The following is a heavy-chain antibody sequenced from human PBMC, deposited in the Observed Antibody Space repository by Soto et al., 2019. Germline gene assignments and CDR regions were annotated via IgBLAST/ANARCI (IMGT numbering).Heavy chain of an antibody. CDR2: ISLYSDGT. D-gene: IGHD2-2*01. CDR3: ARVVPGAEAWFGP. Sequence: QVQLVQSGGEVKRPGASVKVSCKTSGYTFSNYGITWVRQAPGQPLEWLGWISLYSDGTNYAQKFQGRVSLHTDTSTTKAYMELRSLRSDDTAVYYCARVVPGAEAWFGPWGQGTLVTVSS. CDR1: GYTFSNYG. V-gene: IGHV1-18*01. J-gene: IGHJ5*02.